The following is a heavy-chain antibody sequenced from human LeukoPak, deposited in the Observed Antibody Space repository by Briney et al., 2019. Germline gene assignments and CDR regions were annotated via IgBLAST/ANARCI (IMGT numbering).Heavy chain of an antibody. V-gene: IGHV1-2*02. D-gene: IGHD1-26*01. CDR1: GYTFTGYY. Sequence: ASVKVSCKASGYTFTGYYMHWLRQAPGQGLEWMGWINPNSGGTNYAQKFQGRVTMTRNTSISTAYMELSRLRSDDTAVYYCARALHPHVGATIVDLQDYWGQGTLVTVSS. J-gene: IGHJ4*02. CDR3: ARALHPHVGATIVDLQDY. CDR2: INPNSGGT.